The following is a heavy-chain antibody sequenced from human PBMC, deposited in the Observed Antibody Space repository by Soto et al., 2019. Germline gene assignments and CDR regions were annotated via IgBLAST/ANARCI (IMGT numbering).Heavy chain of an antibody. Sequence: SDALSLTCTVSGVSISSSSYYWVLIRQPAGKGLEWIGSIYYSGRTYYNPSLKSRVTISVDTSKNQFSLKLSSVTAADTVVYYGARPEVDSRADWFDPWGQGMLVTVSS. CDR3: ARPEVDSRADWFDP. J-gene: IGHJ5*02. D-gene: IGHD3-9*01. CDR1: GVSISSSSYY. CDR2: IYYSGRT. V-gene: IGHV4-39*01.